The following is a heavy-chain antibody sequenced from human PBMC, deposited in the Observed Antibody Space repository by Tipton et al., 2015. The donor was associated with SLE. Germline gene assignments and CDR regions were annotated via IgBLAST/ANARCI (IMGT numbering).Heavy chain of an antibody. CDR1: GGSISSNDYY. Sequence: TLSLTCTVSGGSISSNDYYWAWIRQPPGKGLEWIGSSDYDGSTYYNPSLRSRVTISVGTSNNQFSLKLTSMTAADTAVYYCARHIIVGLPGDWYFDLWGRGTLVTVSS. V-gene: IGHV4-39*01. CDR2: SDYDGST. D-gene: IGHD2-21*01. J-gene: IGHJ2*01. CDR3: ARHIIVGLPGDWYFDL.